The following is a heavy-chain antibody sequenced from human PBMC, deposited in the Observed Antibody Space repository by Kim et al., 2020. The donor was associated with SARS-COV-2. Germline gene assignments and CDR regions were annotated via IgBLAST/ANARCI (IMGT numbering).Heavy chain of an antibody. Sequence: GGSLRLSCAASGFTFSSYGMHWVRQAPGKGLEWVAVIWYDGSNKYYADSVKGRFTISRDNSKNTLYLQMNSLRAEDTAVYYCAKDQRERVTVTTFYIGAAGRNGVDYWGQGTLGTVSS. CDR3: AKDQRERVTVTTFYIGAAGRNGVDY. CDR1: GFTFSSYG. V-gene: IGHV3-33*06. CDR2: IWYDGSNK. D-gene: IGHD4-17*01. J-gene: IGHJ4*02.